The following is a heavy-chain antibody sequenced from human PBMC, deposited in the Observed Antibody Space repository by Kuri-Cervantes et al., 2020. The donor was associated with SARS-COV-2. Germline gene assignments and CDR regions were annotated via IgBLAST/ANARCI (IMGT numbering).Heavy chain of an antibody. CDR1: GFTFSSYW. Sequence: GESLKISCAASGFTFSSYWMHWVRQAPGKGLVWVSRINSDGSSTRYADSVKGRFTISRDNAKNTLYLQMNSLRAEDTAVYYCARGPTPYGDYVHWGQGTLVTVSS. CDR2: INSDGSST. V-gene: IGHV3-74*01. D-gene: IGHD4-17*01. CDR3: ARGPTPYGDYVH. J-gene: IGHJ4*02.